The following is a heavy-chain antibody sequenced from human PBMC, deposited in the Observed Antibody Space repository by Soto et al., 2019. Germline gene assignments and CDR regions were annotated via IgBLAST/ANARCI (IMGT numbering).Heavy chain of an antibody. CDR2: MSITSNIA. J-gene: IGHJ4*02. V-gene: IGHV3-48*02. Sequence: PGGSLRLSCAGSGFTFTDYSMIWVRQAPGKGLEWISYMSITSNIAYYVDSVNGRFTTSRDNDKNSLYLQMNSPRDEDTAVYYCASCYGDYEFPCEYWGQGTLVTVSS. CDR1: GFTFTDYS. CDR3: ASCYGDYEFPCEY. D-gene: IGHD4-17*01.